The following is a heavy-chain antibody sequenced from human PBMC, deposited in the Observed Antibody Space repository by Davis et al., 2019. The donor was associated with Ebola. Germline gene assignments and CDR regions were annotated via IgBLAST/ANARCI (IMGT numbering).Heavy chain of an antibody. J-gene: IGHJ5*02. V-gene: IGHV4-34*01. Sequence: MPSETLSLTCAVYGGSFSGYYWSWIRQPPGKGLEWIGEINHSGSTNYNPSLKSRVTISVDTSKNQFSLKLSSVTAADTAVYYCARSSSWYGNNWFDPWGQGTLVTVSS. CDR2: INHSGST. CDR1: GGSFSGYY. CDR3: ARSSSWYGNNWFDP. D-gene: IGHD6-13*01.